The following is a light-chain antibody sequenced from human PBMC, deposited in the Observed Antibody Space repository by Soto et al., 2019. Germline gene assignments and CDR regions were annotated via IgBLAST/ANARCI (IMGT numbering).Light chain of an antibody. CDR3: QQYHIWPSWT. J-gene: IGKJ1*01. Sequence: EIVLTQSPGTLSLSPGERATLSCRAIQSVSNNYLAWYQQKPGQAPRLLIYGASNRATGIPDRFSGSGSGTDFTLTISRLEPEDFAVYFCQQYHIWPSWTFGQGTKVDIK. V-gene: IGKV3-20*01. CDR2: GAS. CDR1: QSVSNNY.